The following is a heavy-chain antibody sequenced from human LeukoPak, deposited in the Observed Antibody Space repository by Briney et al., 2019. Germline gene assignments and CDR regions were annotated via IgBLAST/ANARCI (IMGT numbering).Heavy chain of an antibody. D-gene: IGHD2-21*02. Sequence: PGGSLRLSCAASGFIFSSYAMSWVRQAPGKGLEWVSTISGSGGSTYYADSVKGRFTVSRDNAKNSLFLQMNSLRAEDTAVYYCARTARLLDYWGQGTLVTVSS. CDR1: GFIFSSYA. J-gene: IGHJ4*02. CDR3: ARTARLLDY. CDR2: ISGSGGST. V-gene: IGHV3-23*01.